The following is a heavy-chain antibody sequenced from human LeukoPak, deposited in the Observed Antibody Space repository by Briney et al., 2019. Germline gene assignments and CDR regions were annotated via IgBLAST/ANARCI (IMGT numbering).Heavy chain of an antibody. CDR3: ARDLRTGCTYGYGAFDL. Sequence: ASVKVSCKASGYTFTTYDVSWVRQAPGQGLEWMGWISTNNGNTNYAQKLQGRVTMTTDTSTSTAYMELRSLRSDDTAVYYCARDLRTGCTYGYGAFDLWGQGTMVAVST. CDR2: ISTNNGNT. J-gene: IGHJ3*01. V-gene: IGHV1-18*01. CDR1: GYTFTTYD. D-gene: IGHD5-18*01.